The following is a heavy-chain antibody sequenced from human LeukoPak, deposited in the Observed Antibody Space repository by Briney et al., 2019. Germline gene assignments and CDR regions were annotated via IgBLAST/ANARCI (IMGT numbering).Heavy chain of an antibody. J-gene: IGHJ4*02. CDR2: TYQMSKWYN. CDR1: GDSVSSTSPT. Sequence: SQTLSLTCALSGDSVSSTSPTWNWIRQSPSRGLEWLGGTYQMSKWYNDYAVSVKSRITINPATSKNQFSLQLNSVTPEDTALYYCAREVDGGFDYWGQGTLVTVSS. CDR3: AREVDGGFDY. V-gene: IGHV6-1*01. D-gene: IGHD6-19*01.